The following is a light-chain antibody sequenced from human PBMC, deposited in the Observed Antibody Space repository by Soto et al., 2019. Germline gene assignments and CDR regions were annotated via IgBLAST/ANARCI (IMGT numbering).Light chain of an antibody. V-gene: IGLV2-8*01. CDR1: SSDVGGYNY. CDR2: EVS. CDR3: SSYSGSNNYV. Sequence: QSALTQPPSASGSPGQSVTLSCTGTSSDVGGYNYVSWYQQHPGKAPKLMIYEVSKRPSGGPDRLSGSKSGNTASLTVSGLQAEDEADYYCSSYSGSNNYVFGTGTKLTVL. J-gene: IGLJ1*01.